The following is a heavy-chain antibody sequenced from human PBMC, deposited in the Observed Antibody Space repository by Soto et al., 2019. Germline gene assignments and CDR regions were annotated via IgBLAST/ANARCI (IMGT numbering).Heavy chain of an antibody. J-gene: IGHJ4*02. Sequence: QVQLVQSGAEVKKPESSVKVSCKAPGGTFSTYAISWVRQAPGQGLEWMGGIIPMFGTANYAQRFQDRVTTTADESTNTVYMEMSSLRSEATALYFCASGIQLWLRRINNGYSGWGQGTLVTVSS. CDR2: IIPMFGTA. V-gene: IGHV1-69*12. D-gene: IGHD5-18*01. CDR3: ASGIQLWLRRINNGYSG. CDR1: GGTFSTYA.